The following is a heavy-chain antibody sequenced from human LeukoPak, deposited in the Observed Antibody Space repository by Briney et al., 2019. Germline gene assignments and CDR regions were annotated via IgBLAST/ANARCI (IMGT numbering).Heavy chain of an antibody. Sequence: GGSLRLSCAASGFTFRSYAMSWVRQAPGKGLEWVSGISVNGDSTYYADSVKGRFTISRDNSKNTLYLQMNSLRAEDTAVYYCAIDHPQYDDTWVSPFDFWGQGTLVTVSS. CDR3: AIDHPQYDDTWVSPFDF. D-gene: IGHD1-1*01. CDR1: GFTFRSYA. CDR2: ISVNGDST. J-gene: IGHJ4*02. V-gene: IGHV3-23*01.